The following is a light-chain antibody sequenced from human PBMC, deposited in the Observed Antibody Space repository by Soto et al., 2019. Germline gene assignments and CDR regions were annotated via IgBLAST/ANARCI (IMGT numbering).Light chain of an antibody. V-gene: IGKV1-17*01. J-gene: IGKJ2*01. CDR3: LQHNDYPYT. Sequence: DIQMTQSPSSLSASVGDRVTITCRASQGIRSDLGWYQQKPGKAPKRLIYAASRLQSGVPSRFSAGGSGTEFMHKISSLQPEDFATYYCLQHNDYPYTVGQGTKVEIK. CDR1: QGIRSD. CDR2: AAS.